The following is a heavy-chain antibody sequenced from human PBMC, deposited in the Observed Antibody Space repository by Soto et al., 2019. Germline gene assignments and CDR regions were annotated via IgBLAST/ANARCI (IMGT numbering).Heavy chain of an antibody. J-gene: IGHJ3*02. D-gene: IGHD1-26*01. CDR3: AKDSNSGSYFSRYAFDI. Sequence: GGSLRLSCAASGFTFDDYAMHWVRQAPGKGLEWVSLINGDGGSTYYADSVKGRFTISRDNSKNSLYLQMNSLRTEDTALYYCAKDSNSGSYFSRYAFDIWGQGTMVTVSS. V-gene: IGHV3-43*02. CDR1: GFTFDDYA. CDR2: INGDGGST.